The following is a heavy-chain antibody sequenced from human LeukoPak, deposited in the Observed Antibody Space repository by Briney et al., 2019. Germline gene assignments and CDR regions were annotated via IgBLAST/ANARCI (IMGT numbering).Heavy chain of an antibody. CDR3: AKVADRIAAAGSVY. CDR1: GFNFDSYE. J-gene: IGHJ4*02. CDR2: ISGSGGST. Sequence: GGSLRLSCLGSGFNFDSYEMHWVRQAPGKGLEWISAISGSGGSTYYADSVKGRFTISRDNSKNTLYLQMNSLRAEDTAVYYCAKVADRIAAAGSVYWGQGTLVTVSS. V-gene: IGHV3-23*01. D-gene: IGHD6-13*01.